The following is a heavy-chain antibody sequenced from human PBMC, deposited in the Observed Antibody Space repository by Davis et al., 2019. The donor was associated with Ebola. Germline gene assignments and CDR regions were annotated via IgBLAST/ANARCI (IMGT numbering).Heavy chain of an antibody. J-gene: IGHJ4*02. V-gene: IGHV5-51*01. Sequence: GESLKISCKGSGYSFTSYWIVWVRQMPGKGLECMGIIFPGDSDTRYSPSFQGQVTISADKSITTAYLQWSSLKASDTAMYYCARGTDGYNPGGYFHSWGQGTLVTVSS. D-gene: IGHD5-24*01. CDR1: GYSFTSYW. CDR3: ARGTDGYNPGGYFHS. CDR2: IFPGDSDT.